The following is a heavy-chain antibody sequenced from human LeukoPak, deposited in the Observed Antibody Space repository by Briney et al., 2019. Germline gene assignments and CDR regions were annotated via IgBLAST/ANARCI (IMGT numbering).Heavy chain of an antibody. V-gene: IGHV3-23*01. D-gene: IGHD2-15*01. Sequence: PGGSLRLSCAASGFTFSGYGMSWVRQPPGKGLEWVSAMSSSDDGRYYAASVRGRFTISRDTSRSTLYLQMNSLRAEDAAVYYCAKAPVTSCRGAFCYPFDYWGQGTLVTVSS. J-gene: IGHJ4*02. CDR3: AKAPVTSCRGAFCYPFDY. CDR2: MSSSDDGR. CDR1: GFTFSGYG.